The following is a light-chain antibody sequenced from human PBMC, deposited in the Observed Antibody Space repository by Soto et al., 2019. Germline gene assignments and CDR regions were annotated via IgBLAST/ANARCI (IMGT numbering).Light chain of an antibody. Sequence: ETVMTQSPATLSVSPGERATLSCRASQSVGTNLAWYQQKPGQAPKLLVYGASSRATGIPARFSGSGSGTEFTLIIISLQSEDFAVYYCQQYNNWPPYTFGQGTKLEIK. CDR1: QSVGTN. CDR2: GAS. V-gene: IGKV3-15*01. CDR3: QQYNNWPPYT. J-gene: IGKJ2*01.